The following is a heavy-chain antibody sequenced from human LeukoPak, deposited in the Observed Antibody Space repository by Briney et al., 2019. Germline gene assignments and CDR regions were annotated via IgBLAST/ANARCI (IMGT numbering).Heavy chain of an antibody. D-gene: IGHD6-13*01. V-gene: IGHV4-34*01. CDR2: ISHSGIT. Sequence: SETLSLTCGVQGESFSGYYWSWIRQPPGKGLEWIGEISHSGITNYSPSLQSRVTMSVDTSKNQFSLKLSSVTAADTAVYYCARDSKGPEYFQHWGQGTLVTVSS. CDR3: ARDSKGPEYFQH. CDR1: GESFSGYY. J-gene: IGHJ1*01.